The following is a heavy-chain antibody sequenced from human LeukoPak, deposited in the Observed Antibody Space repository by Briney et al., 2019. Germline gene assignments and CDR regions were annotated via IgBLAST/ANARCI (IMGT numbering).Heavy chain of an antibody. CDR1: GGSLSSSSYY. J-gene: IGHJ4*02. Sequence: SETLSLTCTVSGGSLSSSSYYWGWVRQPPGKGLEWIGNIYYSGSTYSNPSLKSRLTISLDTSQRQFSLRLSSVTAADTAVYYCARHYYGSGNFALPDYWGQGTLVTVSS. V-gene: IGHV4-39*01. CDR2: IYYSGST. CDR3: ARHYYGSGNFALPDY. D-gene: IGHD3-10*01.